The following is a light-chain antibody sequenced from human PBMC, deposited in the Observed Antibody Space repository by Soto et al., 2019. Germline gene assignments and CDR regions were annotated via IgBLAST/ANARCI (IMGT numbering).Light chain of an antibody. V-gene: IGKV3-11*01. CDR3: QQRVTWPVT. CDR2: DAS. Sequence: EIVLTQSPATLSLSPGERATLSCRASQSVSSYFAWYQQKPGKAPRLLIYDASNSATGIPARFSGSGSGTDFTLSISSLEPDDFSVYYCQQRVTWPVTFGQGTKVDIK. J-gene: IGKJ1*01. CDR1: QSVSSY.